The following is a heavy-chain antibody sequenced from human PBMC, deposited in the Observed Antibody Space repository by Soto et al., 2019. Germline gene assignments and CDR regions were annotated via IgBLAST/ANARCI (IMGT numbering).Heavy chain of an antibody. V-gene: IGHV3-48*02. CDR3: ATEGANSTSGGYVYYGLDV. Sequence: HPGGSVRLSCAASLVTFISSMNWVRQAPGEGREWVAYVSKSGSVVKYADSVKGRFTMSRDNAKRSVFLQMDSLRDEDNAVYYCATEGANSTSGGYVYYGLDVWGQGTTVTVSS. D-gene: IGHD6-6*01. CDR2: VSKSGSVV. CDR1: LVTFISS. J-gene: IGHJ6*02.